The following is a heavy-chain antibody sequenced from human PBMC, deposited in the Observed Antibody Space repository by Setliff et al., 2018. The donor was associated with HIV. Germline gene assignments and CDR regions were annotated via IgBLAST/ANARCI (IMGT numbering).Heavy chain of an antibody. CDR2: INIDGSTT. D-gene: IGHD3-3*01. Sequence: GGSLRLSCAASGFTFSNHWMHWVRQAPGKGLVWVSRINIDGSTTNYAASVKGRFTISRDNANNTLYLQMNSLRAEDTAVYYCARVTTIFGVIIPFDYWGQGTLVTVSS. CDR1: GFTFSNHW. CDR3: ARVTTIFGVIIPFDY. V-gene: IGHV3-74*01. J-gene: IGHJ4*02.